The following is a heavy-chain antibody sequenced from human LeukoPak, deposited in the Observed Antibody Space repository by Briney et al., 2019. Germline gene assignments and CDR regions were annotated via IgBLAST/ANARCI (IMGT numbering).Heavy chain of an antibody. CDR1: GYTFCGYF. CDR3: ARDLSSTPNWELDH. Sequence: GASVKVSCKASGYTFCGYFVHWVRQAPGQGLEWMGRINAGSGDTEFAQKFQGRVTMTRDTFVSTAYMEVSGLTSDDTAMYYCARDLSSTPNWELDHWGQGTLVTVSP. J-gene: IGHJ4*02. V-gene: IGHV1-2*06. D-gene: IGHD1-1*01. CDR2: INAGSGDT.